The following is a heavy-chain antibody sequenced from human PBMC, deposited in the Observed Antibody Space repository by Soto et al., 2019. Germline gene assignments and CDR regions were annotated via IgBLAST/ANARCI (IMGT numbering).Heavy chain of an antibody. J-gene: IGHJ4*02. D-gene: IGHD6-13*01. CDR1: GGSISSGGYY. CDR3: ARAYSSSWYDFDY. V-gene: IGHV4-31*03. Sequence: QVQLQESGPGLVKPSQTLSLTCTVSGGSISSGGYYWSWIRQHPGKGLEWIGYIYYSGSTYYNPSLKGRATISVDTSKNQCSLKLSSVTAADTAVYYCARAYSSSWYDFDYWGQGTLVTVSS. CDR2: IYYSGST.